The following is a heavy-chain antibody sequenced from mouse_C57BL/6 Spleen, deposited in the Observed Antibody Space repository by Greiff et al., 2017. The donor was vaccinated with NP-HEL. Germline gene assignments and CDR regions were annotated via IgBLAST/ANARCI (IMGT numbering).Heavy chain of an antibody. CDR2: IYPGDGDT. CDR1: GYAFSSYW. J-gene: IGHJ4*01. CDR3: ARRVDYYAMCY. V-gene: IGHV1-80*01. Sequence: QVQLQQSGAELVKPGASVKISCKASGYAFSSYWMNWVKQRPGKGLEWIGQIYPGDGDTNYNGKFKGKATLTADKSSSTAYMQLSSLTSEDSAVYFCARRVDYYAMCYWGHGTSVTVSS.